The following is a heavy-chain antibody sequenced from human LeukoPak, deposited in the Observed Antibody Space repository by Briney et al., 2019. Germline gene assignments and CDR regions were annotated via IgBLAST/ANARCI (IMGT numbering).Heavy chain of an antibody. D-gene: IGHD4-17*01. CDR2: IKQDGSEK. CDR1: GFTFSSYW. Sequence: GGSLRLSYAASGFTFSSYWMSWVRHAPGKGMEWVANIKQDGSEKYYVDSVKGRFTISRDNAKNSLYLQMNSLRAEDTAVYYCARAPGDPPNYWGQGTLVTVSS. CDR3: ARAPGDPPNY. V-gene: IGHV3-7*03. J-gene: IGHJ4*02.